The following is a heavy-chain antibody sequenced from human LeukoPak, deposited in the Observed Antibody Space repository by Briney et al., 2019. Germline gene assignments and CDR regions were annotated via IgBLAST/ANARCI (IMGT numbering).Heavy chain of an antibody. Sequence: GASVKVSCKASGGTFNNYAINWVRQAPGQGIEWMGGIFPLFETTNYAQGFRGRVTITADDSTGTAYMELNSLRTEDTAVYYCARGRESHGHYFHFWGQGTLVTVSS. CDR2: IFPLFETT. CDR3: ARGRESHGHYFHF. J-gene: IGHJ4*02. CDR1: GGTFNNYA. V-gene: IGHV1-69*13. D-gene: IGHD1-26*01.